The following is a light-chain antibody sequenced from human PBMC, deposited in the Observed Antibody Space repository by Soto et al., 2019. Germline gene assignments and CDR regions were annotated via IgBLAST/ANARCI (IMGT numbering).Light chain of an antibody. J-gene: IGLJ1*01. V-gene: IGLV2-14*01. CDR3: SSYTSSKTEV. Sequence: QSVLTQPASVSGSPGQSITISCTGTSSDVGGYNYVSWYQQHPGKAPKLIICEVSNRPSGVSSRFSGSKSGITASLTISGLQAEDEADYFCSSYTSSKTEVFGTGTKVTVL. CDR2: EVS. CDR1: SSDVGGYNY.